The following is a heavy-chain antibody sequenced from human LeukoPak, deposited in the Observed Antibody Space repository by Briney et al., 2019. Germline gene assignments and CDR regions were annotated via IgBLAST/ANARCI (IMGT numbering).Heavy chain of an antibody. CDR3: AKDGSLYSYGSGAFFDYCDF. CDR2: ISHDGSKT. Sequence: GGSLRLSCGVSGFTFSRSGMHWVREAPGRGVEWVVFISHDGSKTYSVDSVKGRFTISRDNSKNTLYLQMNSLRAEDTAVYYCAKDGSLYSYGSGAFFDYCDFWGQGTLVTVSS. J-gene: IGHJ4*02. CDR1: GFTFSRSG. D-gene: IGHD3-10*01. V-gene: IGHV3-30*02.